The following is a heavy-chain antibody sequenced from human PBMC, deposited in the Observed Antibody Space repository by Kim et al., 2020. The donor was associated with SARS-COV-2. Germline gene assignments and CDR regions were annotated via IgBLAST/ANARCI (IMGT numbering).Heavy chain of an antibody. Sequence: RFTISRDDSKNTLYLQMNSLKTEDTAVYYCTTEKGGYYDSSGYSMAYFQHWGQGTLVTVSS. CDR3: TTEKGGYYDSSGYSMAYFQH. D-gene: IGHD3-22*01. V-gene: IGHV3-15*01. J-gene: IGHJ1*01.